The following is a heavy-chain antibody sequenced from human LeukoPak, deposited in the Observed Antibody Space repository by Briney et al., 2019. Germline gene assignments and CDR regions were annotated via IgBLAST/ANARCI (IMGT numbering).Heavy chain of an antibody. Sequence: GASVKVSCKASGGTFSSYAISWVRQAPGQGLEWMGGIIPIFGTANYAQKFQGRVTITADESTSTAYMELSSLRSEDTAVYYCARAWAGIGYIAAPCYFDYWGQGTLDTVSS. V-gene: IGHV1-69*13. CDR2: IIPIFGTA. CDR1: GGTFSSYA. J-gene: IGHJ4*02. CDR3: ARAWAGIGYIAAPCYFDY. D-gene: IGHD6-13*01.